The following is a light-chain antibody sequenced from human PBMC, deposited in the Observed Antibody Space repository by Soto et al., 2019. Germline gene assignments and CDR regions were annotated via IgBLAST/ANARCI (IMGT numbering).Light chain of an antibody. CDR1: QSISRF. J-gene: IGKJ3*01. V-gene: IGKV3-11*01. Sequence: EVVLTQSPAILSLSPGERATLSCRASQSISRFVAWYQQKPGLAPRLLIYDTSNRATGIPARFSGSGSETDFTLTITSLEPKDFAMYYCQQRAKWPRTFGPGTKVDIK. CDR2: DTS. CDR3: QQRAKWPRT.